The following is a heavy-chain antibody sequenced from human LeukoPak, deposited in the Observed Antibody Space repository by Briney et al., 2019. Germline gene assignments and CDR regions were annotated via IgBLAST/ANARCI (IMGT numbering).Heavy chain of an antibody. CDR1: GYTFTNYY. D-gene: IGHD3-22*01. Sequence: GASVKVSCKASGYTFTNYYIHWVRQAPGQGLEWMGWTHPNNGGTTYAQKFQGRVTMTRDTSINTAYMELNSVTSHDTAVYYCAKRDSSGSYPYYFDYWGQGSLVTVSS. J-gene: IGHJ4*02. V-gene: IGHV1-2*02. CDR2: THPNNGGT. CDR3: AKRDSSGSYPYYFDY.